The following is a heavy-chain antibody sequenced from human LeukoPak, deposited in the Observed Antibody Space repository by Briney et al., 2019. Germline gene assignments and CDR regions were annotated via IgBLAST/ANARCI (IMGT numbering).Heavy chain of an antibody. Sequence: SETLSLTCTVSGGSISSSSYYWGWIRQPPGKGLEWIGSIYYSGSTYYNPSLKSRVTISVDTSKNQFSLKLSSVTAADTAVYYCARMYGDSIDYWGQGTLVTVSS. V-gene: IGHV4-39*07. CDR3: ARMYGDSIDY. D-gene: IGHD4-17*01. CDR1: GGSISSSSYY. J-gene: IGHJ4*02. CDR2: IYYSGST.